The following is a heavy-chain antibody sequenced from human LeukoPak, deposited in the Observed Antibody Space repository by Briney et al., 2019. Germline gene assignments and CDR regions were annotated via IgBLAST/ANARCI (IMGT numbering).Heavy chain of an antibody. CDR1: GFTFSTYA. Sequence: PGGSLRLSCAASGFTFSTYAMIWVRQAPGKGLEWVSGISGSGRSTYYADSVKGRFTISRDNSKNTLYLQLNSLRVEDTAVYYCAEDADGYDSSSYYYYWGQGTLVTVSS. J-gene: IGHJ4*02. D-gene: IGHD3-22*01. CDR3: AEDADGYDSSSYYYY. CDR2: ISGSGRST. V-gene: IGHV3-23*01.